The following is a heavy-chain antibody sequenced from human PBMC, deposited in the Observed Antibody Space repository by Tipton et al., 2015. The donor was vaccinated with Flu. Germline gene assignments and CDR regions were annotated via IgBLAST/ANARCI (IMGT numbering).Heavy chain of an antibody. Sequence: TLSLTCTVSGYSITDGYYCAWIRQPPGKGLEWIGTVSRTGSTIYNPSLMSRVTISIDTSKNQFSLKMKSVTATDMAVYYCARRDYSNYVSDPKSWFDPWGQGTLVAVSS. CDR3: ARRDYSNYVSDPKSWFDP. CDR1: GYSITDGYY. D-gene: IGHD4-11*01. V-gene: IGHV4-38-2*02. CDR2: VSRTGST. J-gene: IGHJ5*02.